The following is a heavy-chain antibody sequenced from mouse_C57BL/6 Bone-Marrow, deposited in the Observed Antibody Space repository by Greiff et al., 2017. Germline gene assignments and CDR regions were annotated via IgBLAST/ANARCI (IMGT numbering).Heavy chain of an antibody. CDR2: ISDGGSYT. CDR3: ARPLYDDVVAWFAY. Sequence: EVMLVDSGGGLVKPGGSLKLSCAASGFTFSSYAMSWVRQTPEKRLEWVATISDGGSYTYYPDNVKGRFTISRDNAKNHLYLQMSHLKSEDTAMYYCARPLYDDVVAWFAYWGQGTLVTVSA. CDR1: GFTFSSYA. J-gene: IGHJ3*01. V-gene: IGHV5-4*03. D-gene: IGHD2-3*01.